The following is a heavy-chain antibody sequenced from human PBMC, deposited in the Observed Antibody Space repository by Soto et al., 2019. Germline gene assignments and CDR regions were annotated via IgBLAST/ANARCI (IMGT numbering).Heavy chain of an antibody. CDR3: EVTTGY. J-gene: IGHJ4*02. D-gene: IGHD2-21*02. CDR1: GYTFTDYD. Sequence: QVQVVQPRAEVKKPGASVRVSCKTSGYTFTDYDINWVRQATGQGLEWMGWMSPDSGNAGYAQQFQGRVTMTRNTSISTAYMELSSLRSEDTAVYYCEVTTGYWGQGTMVTVSS. CDR2: MSPDSGNA. V-gene: IGHV1-8*01.